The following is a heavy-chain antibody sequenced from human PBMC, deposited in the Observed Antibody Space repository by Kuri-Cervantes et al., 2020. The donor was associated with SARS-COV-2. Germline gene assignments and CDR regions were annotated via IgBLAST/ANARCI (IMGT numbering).Heavy chain of an antibody. D-gene: IGHD2-21*01. CDR3: ARVAGEGPIYYYYMDV. CDR1: EFSFSKYA. Sequence: GESLKISCAASEFSFSKYAMSGVRQAPGKGLEWVSGINWNGGSTGYADSVKGRFTISKESGENSLYLHMNSLRGDDTAVYYCARVAGEGPIYYYYMDVWGRGTTVTVSS. J-gene: IGHJ6*03. V-gene: IGHV3-20*04. CDR2: INWNGGST.